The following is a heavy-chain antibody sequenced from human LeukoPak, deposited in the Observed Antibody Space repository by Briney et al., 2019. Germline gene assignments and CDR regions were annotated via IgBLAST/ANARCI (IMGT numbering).Heavy chain of an antibody. CDR1: GYTLTELS. CDR2: FDPEDGET. CDR3: ATGQGGWELPDYFDY. D-gene: IGHD1-26*01. V-gene: IGHV1-24*01. J-gene: IGHJ4*02. Sequence: ASVKVSCKVSGYTLTELSMHWVRQAPGKGLERMGGFDPEDGETIYAQKFQGRVTMTEDTSTDTAYMELSSLRSEDTAVYYCATGQGGWELPDYFDYWGQGTLVTVSS.